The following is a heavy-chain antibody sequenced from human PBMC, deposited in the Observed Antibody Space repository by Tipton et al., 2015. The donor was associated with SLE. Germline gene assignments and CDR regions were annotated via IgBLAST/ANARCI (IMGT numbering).Heavy chain of an antibody. CDR1: GGSFNDYN. Sequence: LSLTCAVYGGSFNDYNWNWIRQPPGKGLEWVAVISYDGSNKYYADSVKGRFTISRDNSKNTLYLQMNSLRAEDTAVYYCAREGYDQGYFDYWGQGTLVTVSS. CDR3: AREGYDQGYFDY. V-gene: IGHV3-30-3*01. CDR2: ISYDGSNK. D-gene: IGHD3-3*01. J-gene: IGHJ4*02.